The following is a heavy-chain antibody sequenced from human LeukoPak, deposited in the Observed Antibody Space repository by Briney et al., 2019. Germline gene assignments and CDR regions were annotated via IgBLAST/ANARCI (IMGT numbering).Heavy chain of an antibody. V-gene: IGHV3-23*01. CDR1: GFTFSTYA. CDR2: ISNSGENT. D-gene: IGHD2-8*01. J-gene: IGHJ3*02. CDR3: AARMVDAFDI. Sequence: GGSLRLSCAASGFTFSTYAMSWVRQAPGKGLEWVSGISNSGENTYYADSVKGRFTISRDNSKNTVSLQMNSLRAEDTAVYYCAARMVDAFDIWGQGTMVTVSS.